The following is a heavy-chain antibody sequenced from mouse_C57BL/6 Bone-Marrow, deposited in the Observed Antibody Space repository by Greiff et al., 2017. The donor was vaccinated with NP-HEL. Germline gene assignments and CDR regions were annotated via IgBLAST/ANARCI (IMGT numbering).Heavy chain of an antibody. CDR1: GFTFNTYA. D-gene: IGHD1-1*01. Sequence: EVQLVESGGGLVQPKGSLKLSCAASGFTFNTYAMHWVRQAPGKGLEWVARIRSKSSNYATYYAGSVKDRFTISRDDSQSMLYLQMNNLKTEDTAMYYCVRGGTVVAPYYAMDYWGQGTSVTVSS. CDR3: VRGGTVVAPYYAMDY. V-gene: IGHV10-3*01. J-gene: IGHJ4*01. CDR2: IRSKSSNYAT.